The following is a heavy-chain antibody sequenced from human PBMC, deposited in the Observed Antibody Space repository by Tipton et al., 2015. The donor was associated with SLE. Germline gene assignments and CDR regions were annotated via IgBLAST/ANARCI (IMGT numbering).Heavy chain of an antibody. CDR3: ARLEDPFGIFGVPKGWFDP. D-gene: IGHD3-3*02. CDR2: YYYSGSA. CDR1: GDSISNSPYY. J-gene: IGHJ5*02. V-gene: IGHV4-39*01. Sequence: TLSLTCTVSGDSISNSPYYWGWIRQPPGKGLEWIGSYYYSGSAAYNPSLKSRVTISVDTSKDQFSLRLTSVTAADTAVYYCARLEDPFGIFGVPKGWFDPWGQGTLVTVSS.